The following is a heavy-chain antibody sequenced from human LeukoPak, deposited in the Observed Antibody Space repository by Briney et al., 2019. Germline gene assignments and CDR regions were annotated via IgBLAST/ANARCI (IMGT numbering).Heavy chain of an antibody. J-gene: IGHJ5*02. CDR2: IYYSGST. D-gene: IGHD5-12*01. CDR1: GGSIGSGDYY. Sequence: SETLSLTCTVSGGSIGSGDYYWSWIRQPPGKGLEWIGYIYYSGSTYYNPSLKSRVTISVDTSKNQFSLKLSSVTAADTAVYYCARGLRRGNWFDPWGQGTLVTVSS. V-gene: IGHV4-30-4*08. CDR3: ARGLRRGNWFDP.